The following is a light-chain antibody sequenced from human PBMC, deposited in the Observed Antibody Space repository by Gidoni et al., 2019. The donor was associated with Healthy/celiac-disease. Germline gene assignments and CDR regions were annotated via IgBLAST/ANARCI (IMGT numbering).Light chain of an antibody. CDR3: QQYGSSPLFT. Sequence: DIVLTQSPGTLSLSPGERATLSCRASQSVSSSYLAWYQQKPGQAPRLLIYGASSRATGIPDRFSGSGYGTDFTSTSSRLEPEDFAVYYCQQYGSSPLFTFGPGTKVDIK. J-gene: IGKJ3*01. CDR1: QSVSSSY. V-gene: IGKV3-20*01. CDR2: GAS.